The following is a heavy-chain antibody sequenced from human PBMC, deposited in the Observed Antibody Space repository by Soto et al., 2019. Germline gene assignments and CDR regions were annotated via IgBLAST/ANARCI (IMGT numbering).Heavy chain of an antibody. CDR3: ARADMKDSSGWSNDPFDP. CDR2: IWFDGSNE. D-gene: IGHD6-19*01. V-gene: IGHV3-33*01. CDR1: GFTLSNYA. J-gene: IGHJ5*02. Sequence: LRLSCAASGFTLSNYAMHWVRQAPGKGLEWVAVIWFDGSNEYYTDSVRGRFTISRDISMNTLYLQMNSLRAEDTAVYYCARADMKDSSGWSNDPFDPWGQGTLVTVSS.